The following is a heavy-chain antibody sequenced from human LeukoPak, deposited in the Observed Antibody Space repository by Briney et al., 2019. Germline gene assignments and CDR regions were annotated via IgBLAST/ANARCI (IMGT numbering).Heavy chain of an antibody. CDR1: GFTFSNYW. V-gene: IGHV3-7*05. D-gene: IGHD3-16*01. CDR2: IKQDGSEK. CDR3: ARDSSPGYYDYVWGPYPRY. J-gene: IGHJ4*02. Sequence: PGGSLRLSCAASGFTFSNYWMSWVRQAPGKGLEWVANIKQDGSEKYYVDSVKGRFTISRDNAKSSLFLQMNSLRAEDTAVYYCARDSSPGYYDYVWGPYPRYWGQGTLVTVSS.